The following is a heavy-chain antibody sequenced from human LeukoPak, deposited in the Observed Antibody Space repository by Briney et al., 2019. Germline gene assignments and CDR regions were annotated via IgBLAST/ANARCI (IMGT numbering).Heavy chain of an antibody. CDR2: ISASGGST. Sequence: PGGPLSLPSAAPVVPLSGYAMTWVGHAPGKGLEWVGVISASGGSTYSAASVKGRFTLYRDNCKNTLYLQMNSLRAEDTAVYYCAKDWPGYCSSTSCFGTDYWGQGTLVTVSS. CDR1: VVPLSGYA. V-gene: IGHV3-23*01. D-gene: IGHD2-2*01. J-gene: IGHJ4*02. CDR3: AKDWPGYCSSTSCFGTDY.